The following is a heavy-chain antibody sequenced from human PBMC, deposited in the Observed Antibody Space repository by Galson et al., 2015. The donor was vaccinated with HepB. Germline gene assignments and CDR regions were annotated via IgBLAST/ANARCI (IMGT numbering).Heavy chain of an antibody. CDR3: AADSTPVTPPGGGNYYYGMDV. Sequence: SVKVSCKASGFTFTSSAVQWVRQARGQRLEWIGWIVVGSGNTNYAQKFQERVTSTRDMSTSTAYMELSSLRSEDTAVYYCAADSTPVTPPGGGNYYYGMDVWGQGTTVTVSS. CDR1: GFTFTSSA. J-gene: IGHJ6*02. V-gene: IGHV1-58*01. CDR2: IVVGSGNT. D-gene: IGHD4-17*01.